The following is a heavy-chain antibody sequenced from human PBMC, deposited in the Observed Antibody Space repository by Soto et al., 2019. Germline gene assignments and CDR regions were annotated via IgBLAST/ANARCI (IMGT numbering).Heavy chain of an antibody. J-gene: IGHJ6*03. D-gene: IGHD5-12*01. CDR1: GFTFSDYY. V-gene: IGHV3-11*01. CDR2: ISSSDSTI. CDR3: ARGSYSGYGLDYYYHYMDV. Sequence: PGGSLRLSCAASGFTFSDYYMTWIRQAPGKGLEWVSSISSSDSTIYYADSVKGRFTISRDNAKSSLFLQMNSLRAEDTAVYYCARGSYSGYGLDYYYHYMDVWGKGTTVTVSS.